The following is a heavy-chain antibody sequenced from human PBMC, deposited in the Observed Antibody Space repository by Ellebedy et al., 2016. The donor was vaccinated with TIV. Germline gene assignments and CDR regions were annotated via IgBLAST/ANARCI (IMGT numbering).Heavy chain of an antibody. CDR2: IKQDGSEK. D-gene: IGHD2-2*01. Sequence: GESLKISCAASGFTFSSYWMSWVRQAPGKGLEWVANIKQDGSEKYYVDSVKGRFTISRDNAKNSLYLQMNSLRAEDTAVYYCARDQYQQLLDYWGQGTLVTVSS. CDR1: GFTFSSYW. V-gene: IGHV3-7*01. CDR3: ARDQYQQLLDY. J-gene: IGHJ4*02.